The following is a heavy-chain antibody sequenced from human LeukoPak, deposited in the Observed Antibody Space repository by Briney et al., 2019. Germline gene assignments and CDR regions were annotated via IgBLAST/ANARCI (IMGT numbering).Heavy chain of an antibody. J-gene: IGHJ4*02. V-gene: IGHV3-48*03. CDR1: GFSVSSNY. CDR2: ISSSGSTI. CDR3: ARVAPGGLDY. Sequence: PGGSLRLSCAASGFSVSSNYINWVRQAPGKGLEWVSYISSSGSTIYYADSVKGRFTISRDNAKNSLYLQMNSLRAEDTAVYYCARVAPGGLDYWGQGTLVTVSS. D-gene: IGHD3-10*01.